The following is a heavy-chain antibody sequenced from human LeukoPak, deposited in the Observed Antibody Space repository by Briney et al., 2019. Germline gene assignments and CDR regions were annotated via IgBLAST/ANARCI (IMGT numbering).Heavy chain of an antibody. V-gene: IGHV3-7*01. J-gene: IGHJ5*01. Sequence: GGSLRLSCAASGFISRGYWTSWVRQAPGKGLEWVANIKQDGSEKYYVDSVKGRFTISRDNAKNSLYLEMNNLRAEDTALYYCAREYYGSGSYDSWGHGTLVTVSS. CDR2: IKQDGSEK. D-gene: IGHD3-10*01. CDR3: AREYYGSGSYDS. CDR1: GFISRGYW.